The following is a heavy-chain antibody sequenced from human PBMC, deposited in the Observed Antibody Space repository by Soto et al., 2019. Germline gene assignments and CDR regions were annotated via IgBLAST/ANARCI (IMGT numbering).Heavy chain of an antibody. V-gene: IGHV1-18*01. CDR2: ISAYNGNT. CDR1: GYTFTSYG. Sequence: QVQLVQSGAEVKKPGASVKVSCKASGYTFTSYGISWVRQAPGQGLEWMGWISAYNGNTNYAQKLQGRVTMTTDTSSSTAYMERRSLRSDDTAVYYCARDWDPSDIVVVPAANPFYYYYGMDVWCQGTTVTVSS. D-gene: IGHD2-2*01. J-gene: IGHJ6*02. CDR3: ARDWDPSDIVVVPAANPFYYYYGMDV.